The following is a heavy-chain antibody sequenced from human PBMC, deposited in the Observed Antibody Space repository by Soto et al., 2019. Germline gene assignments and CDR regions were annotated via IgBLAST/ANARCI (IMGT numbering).Heavy chain of an antibody. D-gene: IGHD5-18*01. V-gene: IGHV4-30-4*01. J-gene: IGHJ6*02. CDR1: GGSISSGDYY. CDR2: IYYSGST. Sequence: ASETLSLTCTVSGGSISSGDYYWSWIRQPPGKGLEWIGYIYYSGSTYYNPSLKSRVTISVDTSKNQFSLKLSSVTAADTAVYYCARDGPLQLWDYYYGMDVWGQGTTVTVSS. CDR3: ARDGPLQLWDYYYGMDV.